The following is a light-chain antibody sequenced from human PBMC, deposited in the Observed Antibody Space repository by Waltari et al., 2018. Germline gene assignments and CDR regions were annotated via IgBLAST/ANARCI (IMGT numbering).Light chain of an antibody. Sequence: DIQITQSPSSLSASVGHRVPITCQATQDISNYLNWYQQKPGQAPKLLIYDATSLQTGVPSRFSGSGSGTDFTFTISSLQPEDIATYYCQQFDNLPLTFGGGTKVEIK. J-gene: IGKJ4*01. CDR2: DAT. CDR1: QDISNY. CDR3: QQFDNLPLT. V-gene: IGKV1-33*01.